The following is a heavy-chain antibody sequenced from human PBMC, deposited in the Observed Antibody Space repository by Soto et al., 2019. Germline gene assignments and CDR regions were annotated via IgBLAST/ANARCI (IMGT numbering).Heavy chain of an antibody. J-gene: IGHJ4*02. V-gene: IGHV4-59*01. D-gene: IGHD2-15*01. Sequence: QVQLQESGPGVVKPSETLSLTCTVAGGSISPFYWRRVRQPPGKGLEWIGYFYYSGNTNYNPSLKSRVTISVDASKNQVSLRLTSVTAADTAVYYCARVGGVAARTFDYWGQGTVVTVSS. CDR1: GGSISPFY. CDR2: FYYSGNT. CDR3: ARVGGVAARTFDY.